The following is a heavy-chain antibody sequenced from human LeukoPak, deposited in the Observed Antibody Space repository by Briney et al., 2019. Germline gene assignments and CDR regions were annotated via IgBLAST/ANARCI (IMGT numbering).Heavy chain of an antibody. V-gene: IGHV3-21*01. CDR1: GFSFSTYS. CDR3: ARQGGMQSFDY. Sequence: GSLRLSCAASGFSFSTYSMNWVRQAPGKRLEWVAYISGGSGYIYYADSVKGRFTVSRDNAENSLYLQMNSLRAEDTAVYYCARQGGMQSFDYWGQGILVTVSS. D-gene: IGHD6-19*01. J-gene: IGHJ4*02. CDR2: ISGGSGYI.